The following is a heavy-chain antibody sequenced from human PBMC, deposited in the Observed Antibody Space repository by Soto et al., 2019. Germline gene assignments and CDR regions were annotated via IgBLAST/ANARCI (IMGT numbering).Heavy chain of an antibody. CDR3: ARDPVKTAAGTNY. V-gene: IGHV3-66*01. J-gene: IGHJ4*02. D-gene: IGHD6-13*01. Sequence: GGSLRLSCAASGFTVSSNYMSWVRQAPGKGLEWVSVIYSGGSTYYADSVKGRFTISRDNSKNTLYLQMNSLRAEDTAVYYCARDPVKTAAGTNYWGQGTLVTVSS. CDR2: IYSGGST. CDR1: GFTVSSNY.